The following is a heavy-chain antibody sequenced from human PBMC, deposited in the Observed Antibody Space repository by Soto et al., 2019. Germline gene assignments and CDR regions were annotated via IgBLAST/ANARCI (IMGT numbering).Heavy chain of an antibody. V-gene: IGHV3-30*18. Sequence: GGSLRLSCAASGFTFRSYGMPWVRPAPGKGLEWVAVISYDGSNKYYADSVKGRFTISRDNSKNTLYLQMNSLRAEDTAVYYCAKDDVLGYYYDSSGYRSPHDAFDIWGQGTMVTVSS. CDR1: GFTFRSYG. J-gene: IGHJ3*02. CDR2: ISYDGSNK. D-gene: IGHD3-22*01. CDR3: AKDDVLGYYYDSSGYRSPHDAFDI.